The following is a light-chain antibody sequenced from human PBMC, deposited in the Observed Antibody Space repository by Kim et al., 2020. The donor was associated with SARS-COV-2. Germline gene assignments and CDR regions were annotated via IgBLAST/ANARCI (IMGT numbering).Light chain of an antibody. V-gene: IGLV2-14*03. CDR2: DVS. CDR1: SSDVGGYNY. CDR3: SSYTSSSTLYV. Sequence: QSALAQPASVSGSPGQSITISCSGTSSDVGGYNYVSWYQQHPGKAPQIVIYDVSNRPSGVSTRFSGSKSGNTASLTISGLQAEDEADYYCSSYTSSSTLYVFGTGTKVTVL. J-gene: IGLJ1*01.